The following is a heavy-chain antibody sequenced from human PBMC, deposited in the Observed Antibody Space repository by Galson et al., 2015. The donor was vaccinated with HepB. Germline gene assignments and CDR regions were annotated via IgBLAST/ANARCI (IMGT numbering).Heavy chain of an antibody. J-gene: IGHJ4*02. CDR3: AKGTSYFDY. CDR2: ISYDGSNK. D-gene: IGHD2-2*01. V-gene: IGHV3-30-3*01. Sequence: SLRLSCAASGFTFSSYAMHWVRQAPGKGLEWVAVISYDGSNKYYADSVKGRFTISRDNSKNTLYLQMNSLRAEDTAVYYCAKGTSYFDYWGQGTLVTVSS. CDR1: GFTFSSYA.